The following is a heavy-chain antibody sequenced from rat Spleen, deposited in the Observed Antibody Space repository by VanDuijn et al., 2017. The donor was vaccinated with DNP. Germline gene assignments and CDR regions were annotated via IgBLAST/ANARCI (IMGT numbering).Heavy chain of an antibody. CDR3: SSHGGKNNNYWFPY. D-gene: IGHD1-10*01. Sequence: EVQLVESGGGLVQPGRSLKLSCAASGFTFSNYDMAWVRQAPTKGLEWVASISPSGGSTYYRDSVKGRFTVSRDNAKSSLSLQMDSLRSEDTATYYCSSHGGKNNNYWFPYWGQGTLVTVSS. CDR1: GFTFSNYD. V-gene: IGHV5-25*01. J-gene: IGHJ3*01. CDR2: ISPSGGST.